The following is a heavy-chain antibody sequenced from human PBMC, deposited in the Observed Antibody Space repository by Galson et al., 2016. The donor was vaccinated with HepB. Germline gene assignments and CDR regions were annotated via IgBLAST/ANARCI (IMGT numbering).Heavy chain of an antibody. J-gene: IGHJ1*01. V-gene: IGHV3-23*01. CDR2: ISGSGANI. CDR3: AKGRVVIREYFQH. Sequence: SLRLSCAASGFTFRDYAMGWVRQAPGKGLEWVSAISGSGANIFYAEPVKGRFTISRDNSKNTLYLQLNSLRAEDTAVYYCAKGRVVIREYFQHWGHGTLVTVSS. D-gene: IGHD3-3*01. CDR1: GFTFRDYA.